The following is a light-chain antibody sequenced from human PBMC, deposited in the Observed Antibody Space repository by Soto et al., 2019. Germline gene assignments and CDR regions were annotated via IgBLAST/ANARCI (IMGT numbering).Light chain of an antibody. Sequence: DIVVTQSPGTLSLSPGERATLSCRASQSVSSSYLAWYQQKPGQAPRLLIYGASSRATGIPDRFSGSGSGTAFTLTISILEPEDFAVYYCQQYGSSPRTFGQGTKVEIK. CDR1: QSVSSSY. CDR2: GAS. V-gene: IGKV3-20*01. CDR3: QQYGSSPRT. J-gene: IGKJ1*01.